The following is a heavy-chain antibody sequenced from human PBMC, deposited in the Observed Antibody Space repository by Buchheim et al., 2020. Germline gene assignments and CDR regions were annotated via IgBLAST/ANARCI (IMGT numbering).Heavy chain of an antibody. CDR2: ISYDGSNK. CDR1: GFTFSSYA. V-gene: IGHV3-30*04. J-gene: IGHJ4*02. Sequence: QVQLVESGGGVVQPGRSLRLSCAASGFTFSSYAMHWVRQAPGKGLEWVAVISYDGSNKYYADSVKGRFTISRDNSKNTLYLQMNSLRAEDTAVYYCAKEGDGYNYYRPDYWGQGTL. D-gene: IGHD5-24*01. CDR3: AKEGDGYNYYRPDY.